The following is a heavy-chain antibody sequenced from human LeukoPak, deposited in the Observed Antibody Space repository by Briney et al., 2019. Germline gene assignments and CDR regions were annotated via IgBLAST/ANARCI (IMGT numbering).Heavy chain of an antibody. CDR1: GFTFSSYS. D-gene: IGHD2-15*01. CDR2: ISSSSSYI. CDR3: ARDQTPFY. Sequence: PGGSLRLSCAVSGFTFSSYSMNWVRQAPGKGLEWVSSISSSSSYIYYADSVKGRFTISRDNAKSSMWLQMNSLRDEDTAVYYCARDQTPFYWGQGSLVTVSS. V-gene: IGHV3-21*01. J-gene: IGHJ4*02.